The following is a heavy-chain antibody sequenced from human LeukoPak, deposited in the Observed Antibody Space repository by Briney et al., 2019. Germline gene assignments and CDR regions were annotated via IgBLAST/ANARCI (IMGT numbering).Heavy chain of an antibody. CDR2: IDSDGSGR. Sequence: GGSLRLSCAASGFTFSNYWMHWVREAPGKGPVWVSRIDSDGSGRSYADSVKGRFTISRDNAKNTLFLQMNSLRAEDTAVYYCARDSIAAAGDFDYWGQGTLVTVSS. CDR1: GFTFSNYW. J-gene: IGHJ4*02. CDR3: ARDSIAAAGDFDY. V-gene: IGHV3-74*01. D-gene: IGHD6-13*01.